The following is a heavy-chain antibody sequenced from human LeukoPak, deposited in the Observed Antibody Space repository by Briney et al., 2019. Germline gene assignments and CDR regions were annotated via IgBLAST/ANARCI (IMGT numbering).Heavy chain of an antibody. V-gene: IGHV5-51*01. D-gene: IGHD6-25*01. CDR2: IYPGDSDT. Sequence: GESLKISCQGSGYSFTKYWIGWVRQMPGKGLEWMGIIYPGDSDTRYSPSFQGQVTISADKSISTAYLQWGSLKASDTAIYYCARHSATSSVDAFHIWGQGTMVTVSS. CDR3: ARHSATSSVDAFHI. CDR1: GYSFTKYW. J-gene: IGHJ3*02.